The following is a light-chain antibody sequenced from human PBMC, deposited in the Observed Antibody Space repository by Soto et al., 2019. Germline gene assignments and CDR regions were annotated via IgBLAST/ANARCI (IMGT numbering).Light chain of an antibody. CDR3: QQYNSYSPT. CDR1: QSISSW. Sequence: DIQITQAPSTLSASVVDRVTITCRASQSISSWLAWYQQKPGKAPKLLIYDASSLESGVPSRFSGSGSGTEFTLTISSLQPDDFATYYCQQYNSYSPTFGQGTKVDIK. CDR2: DAS. J-gene: IGKJ1*01. V-gene: IGKV1-5*01.